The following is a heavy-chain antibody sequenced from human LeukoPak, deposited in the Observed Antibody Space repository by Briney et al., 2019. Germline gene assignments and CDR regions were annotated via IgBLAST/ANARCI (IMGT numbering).Heavy chain of an antibody. CDR3: AKASLGTMIVVVSFDY. CDR1: GFTFSSYA. CDR2: ISGSGGST. V-gene: IGHV3-23*01. D-gene: IGHD3-22*01. Sequence: GGSLRLSCAASGFTFSSYAMSWVRQAPGKGLEWVSAISGSGGSTYYADSVKGRFTISRGNSKNTLYLQMNSLRAEDTAVYYCAKASLGTMIVVVSFDYWGQGTLVTVSS. J-gene: IGHJ4*02.